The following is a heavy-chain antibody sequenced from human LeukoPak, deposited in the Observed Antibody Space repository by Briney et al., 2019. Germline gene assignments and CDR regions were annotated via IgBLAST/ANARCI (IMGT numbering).Heavy chain of an antibody. CDR3: ASQNPYDSSGYYLDAFDI. J-gene: IGHJ3*02. Sequence: GESLKISCKGSGYSFTSYWIGWVRQMPGKGLEWMGIIYPGDSDTRYSPSFQGQVTISADKSISTAYLQWSSLKASDTAMYYCASQNPYDSSGYYLDAFDIWGQGTMVTVSS. D-gene: IGHD3-22*01. V-gene: IGHV5-51*01. CDR1: GYSFTSYW. CDR2: IYPGDSDT.